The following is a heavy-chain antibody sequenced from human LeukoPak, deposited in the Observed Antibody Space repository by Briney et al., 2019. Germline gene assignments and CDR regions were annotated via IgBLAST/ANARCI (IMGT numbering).Heavy chain of an antibody. CDR1: GVSISSSNSY. V-gene: IGHV4-39*02. CDR2: IYYSGNT. CDR3: ARERAYGWEPLPRYFDL. D-gene: IGHD1-26*01. J-gene: IGHJ2*01. Sequence: SETLSLTCTVSGVSISSSNSYWGWIRQPPGKGLEWIGSIYYSGNTYYNASLKSQVSISIDTSKNRFSLKLTSVTAADTAVYYCARERAYGWEPLPRYFDLWGRGTLVTVSS.